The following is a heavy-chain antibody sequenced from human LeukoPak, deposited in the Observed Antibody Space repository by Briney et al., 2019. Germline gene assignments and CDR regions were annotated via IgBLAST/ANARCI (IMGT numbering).Heavy chain of an antibody. CDR2: IYYSGST. V-gene: IGHV4-59*12. CDR3: ARSDYSNYLDWFDP. CDR1: GDSISSYY. Sequence: SETLSLTCTVSGDSISSYYWSWIRQPPGKGLEWIGSIYYSGSTYYNPSLKSRVTISVDTSKNQSSLKLSSVTAADTAVYYCARSDYSNYLDWFDPWGQGTLVTVSS. J-gene: IGHJ5*02. D-gene: IGHD4-11*01.